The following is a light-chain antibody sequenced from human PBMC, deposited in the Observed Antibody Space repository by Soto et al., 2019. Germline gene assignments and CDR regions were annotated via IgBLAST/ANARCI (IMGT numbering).Light chain of an antibody. CDR3: QQYGSSPLIS. CDR2: GAS. J-gene: IGKJ5*01. Sequence: EIVLTQSPGRLSLSPGERGTLSCRASQSVSSSYLAWYQQKPGQAPRLLIFGASKRATGIPDRFSGSGSGRDFTLTISGLEPEDFAVYYCQQYGSSPLISFGQGTRLEIK. V-gene: IGKV3-20*01. CDR1: QSVSSSY.